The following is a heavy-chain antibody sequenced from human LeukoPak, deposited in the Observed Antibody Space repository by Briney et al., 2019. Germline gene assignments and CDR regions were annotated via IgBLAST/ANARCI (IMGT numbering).Heavy chain of an antibody. CDR1: GASISSGSYN. Sequence: PSETLSLTCTVSGASISSGSYNWGWIRQPPGKGLEWIGTIYYSGSINYHPSLKSRVTISVNTSKNQFSLRLSSVTAADTAMYYCARGFKDTVLIPVAIPYNWFYPWGQGTLVTVSP. CDR2: IYYSGSI. CDR3: ARGFKDTVLIPVAIPYNWFYP. J-gene: IGHJ5*02. D-gene: IGHD2-2*02. V-gene: IGHV4-39*07.